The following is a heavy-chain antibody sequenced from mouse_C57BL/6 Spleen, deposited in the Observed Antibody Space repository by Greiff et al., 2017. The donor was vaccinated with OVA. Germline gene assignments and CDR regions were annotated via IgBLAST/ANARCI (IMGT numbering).Heavy chain of an antibody. CDR1: GYSFTDYN. J-gene: IGHJ4*01. CDR2: INPNYGTT. D-gene: IGHD4-1*01. V-gene: IGHV1-39*01. CDR3: ARPGTRAYAMDY. Sequence: VQLKQSGPELVKPGASVKISCKASGYSFTDYNMNWVKQSNGQSLEWIGVINPNYGTTSYNQKFKGKATLTADQSSSTAYMQLNSLTSEDSAVYDSARPGTRAYAMDYWGQGTSVTVAS.